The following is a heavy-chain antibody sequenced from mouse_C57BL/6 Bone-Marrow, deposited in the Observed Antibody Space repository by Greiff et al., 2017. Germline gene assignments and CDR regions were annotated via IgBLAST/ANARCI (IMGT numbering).Heavy chain of an antibody. Sequence: DVQLQESGPVLVKPGASVKMSCKASGYTFTDYYMNWVKQSHGKSLEWIGVINPYNGGTSYNQKFKGKATLTVDKSSSTAYMELNSLTSEDSAVYYCASASYYDYDGRFAYWGQGTLVTVSA. D-gene: IGHD2-4*01. CDR1: GYTFTDYY. CDR3: ASASYYDYDGRFAY. V-gene: IGHV1-19*01. CDR2: INPYNGGT. J-gene: IGHJ3*01.